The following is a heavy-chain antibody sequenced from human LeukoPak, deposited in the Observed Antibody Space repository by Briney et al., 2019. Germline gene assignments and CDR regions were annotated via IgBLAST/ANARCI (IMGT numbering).Heavy chain of an antibody. V-gene: IGHV4-34*01. CDR3: ARAFPTMVRGVIIPFRY. J-gene: IGHJ4*02. D-gene: IGHD3-10*01. CDR2: INHSGST. CDR1: GGSFSGYY. Sequence: SETLSLTCAVYGGSFSGYYWSWIRQPPGKGLEWIGEINHSGSTNYNPSLKSRVTMSVDTSKNQFSLKLSSVTAADTAVYYCARAFPTMVRGVIIPFRYWGQGTLVTVSS.